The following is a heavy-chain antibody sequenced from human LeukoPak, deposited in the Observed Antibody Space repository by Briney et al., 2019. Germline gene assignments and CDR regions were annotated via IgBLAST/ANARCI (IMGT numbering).Heavy chain of an antibody. CDR3: AREGEYSYGNNWFDP. D-gene: IGHD5-18*01. CDR2: IIPILGIA. J-gene: IGHJ5*02. CDR1: GYTFTGYY. V-gene: IGHV1-69*04. Sequence: GASVKVSCKASGYTFTGYYMHWVRQAPGQGLEWMGRIIPILGIANYAQKFQGRVTITADKSTSTAYMELSSLRSEDTAVYYCAREGEYSYGNNWFDPWGQGTLVTVSS.